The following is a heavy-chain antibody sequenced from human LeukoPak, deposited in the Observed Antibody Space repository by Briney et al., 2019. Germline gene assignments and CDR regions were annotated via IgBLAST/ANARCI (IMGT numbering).Heavy chain of an antibody. CDR3: LAGYYYYYMDV. CDR1: GVTFKKYW. J-gene: IGHJ6*03. CDR2: TNTHGTSA. Sequence: GGALRLSCAASGVTFKKYWMRCGRQAPGKGPGWVARTNTHGTSANYAESVKGRFITSRDNAKNTLYSQMNGLRDEDTGVYYALAGYYYYYMDVWGKGTTVTVSS. V-gene: IGHV3-74*01. D-gene: IGHD6-13*01.